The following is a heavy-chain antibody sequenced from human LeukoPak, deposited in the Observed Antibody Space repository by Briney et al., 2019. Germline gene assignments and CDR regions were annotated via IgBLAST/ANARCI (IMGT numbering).Heavy chain of an antibody. CDR2: ISPYNGET. CDR1: GYTFTNYG. Sequence: GASVTVSCKASGYTFTNYGISWVRQAPGQGLQWMGWISPYNGETKYAQNFQDRLTLTTDASTSTAYMDVRRLRSDDTAVYYCVRDHLPVGSPENYFDSWGQGTLVTVSS. V-gene: IGHV1-18*01. D-gene: IGHD1-26*01. J-gene: IGHJ4*02. CDR3: VRDHLPVGSPENYFDS.